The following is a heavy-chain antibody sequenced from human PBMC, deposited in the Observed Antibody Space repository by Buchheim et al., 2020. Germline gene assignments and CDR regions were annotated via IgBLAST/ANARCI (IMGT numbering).Heavy chain of an antibody. Sequence: VQLVQSGAEVKKPGASVKVSCKASGYTFTSYDINWVRQATGQGLEWMGIINPSGGSTSYAQKFQGRVTMTRDTSTSTVYMELSSLRSEDTAVYYCARDRRPRGYYDSSGYCRYWGQGTL. V-gene: IGHV1-46*01. CDR1: GYTFTSYD. J-gene: IGHJ4*02. D-gene: IGHD3-22*01. CDR3: ARDRRPRGYYDSSGYCRY. CDR2: INPSGGST.